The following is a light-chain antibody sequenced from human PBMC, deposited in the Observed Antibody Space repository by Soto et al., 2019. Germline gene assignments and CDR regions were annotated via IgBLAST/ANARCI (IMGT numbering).Light chain of an antibody. Sequence: QSALTQPASVSGSPGQAITISCTGTSSDVGGYNYVSWYHQHPGKAPKLMIYEVRNRPSGFSNRFSGSKSGNTASLTISGLQAEDEADYYCSSYTRSSTRVFGGGTKPTVL. CDR3: SSYTRSSTRV. J-gene: IGLJ3*02. V-gene: IGLV2-14*01. CDR1: SSDVGGYNY. CDR2: EVR.